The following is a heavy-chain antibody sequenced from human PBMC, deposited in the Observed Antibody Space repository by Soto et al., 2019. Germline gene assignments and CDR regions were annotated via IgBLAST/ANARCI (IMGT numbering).Heavy chain of an antibody. CDR2: ISTSGTT. CDR1: GASISSYF. J-gene: IGHJ5*02. CDR3: AREAGPDRWFDP. D-gene: IGHD6-19*01. V-gene: IGHV4-4*07. Sequence: SETLSLTCTVSGASISSYFWTWIRQPAGKALDWIGRISTSGTTNYNPSLKSRVTMSVDTSKNHFSLNLSSVTAADTAVYYCAREAGPDRWFDPWGQGTLVTVSS.